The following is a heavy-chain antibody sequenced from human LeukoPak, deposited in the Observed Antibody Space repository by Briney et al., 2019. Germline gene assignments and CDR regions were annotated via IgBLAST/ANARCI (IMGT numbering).Heavy chain of an antibody. V-gene: IGHV4-59*01. CDR1: GGSIRGFY. D-gene: IGHD2-15*01. CDR2: IYYSGST. J-gene: IGHJ4*02. Sequence: PSETLSLTCTVSGGSIRGFYWSWIRQPPGKGLEWIGYIYYSGSTNYKPSPKSRVTISVDSSKNQFSLKLNSLTTADTAVYYCARVGYCSGGTCFDYWGQGTLVTVSS. CDR3: ARVGYCSGGTCFDY.